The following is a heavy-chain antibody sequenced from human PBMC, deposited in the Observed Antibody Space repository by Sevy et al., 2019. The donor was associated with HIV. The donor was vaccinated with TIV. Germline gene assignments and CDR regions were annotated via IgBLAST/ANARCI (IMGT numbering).Heavy chain of an antibody. CDR3: AKGDPNYLYDYVWGSYRPPFHY. CDR1: GFTFSSYG. V-gene: IGHV3-30*18. CDR2: ISYDGSNK. D-gene: IGHD3-16*02. Sequence: GGSLRLSCAASGFTFSSYGMHWVRQAPGKGLEWVAVISYDGSNKYYADSVKGRFTISRDNSKNTLYLQMNSLRAEDTAVYYCAKGDPNYLYDYVWGSYRPPFHYWGQGTLVTVSS. J-gene: IGHJ4*02.